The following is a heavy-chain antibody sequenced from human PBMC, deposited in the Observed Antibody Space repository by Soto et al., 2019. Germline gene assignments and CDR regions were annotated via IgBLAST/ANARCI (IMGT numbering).Heavy chain of an antibody. CDR3: AREYSYDSGGYYYYGMDI. Sequence: GGSLRLSCAASGFTFSSYALHWVRQAPGKGLEWVGSISYDGSSEYYADSFKGRFIVSRDNSKNTVYLEMDSLRPEDSAVFYCAREYSYDSGGYYYYGMDIWGQGTTVTVYS. J-gene: IGHJ6*02. V-gene: IGHV3-30-3*01. CDR2: ISYDGSSE. D-gene: IGHD3-22*01. CDR1: GFTFSSYA.